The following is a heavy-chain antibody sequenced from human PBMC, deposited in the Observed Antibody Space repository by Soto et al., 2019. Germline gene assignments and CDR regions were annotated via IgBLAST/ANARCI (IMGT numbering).Heavy chain of an antibody. Sequence: QVQLQESGPGLVKPSETLSLTCTVSGGSISSYYWNWIRQPPGKGLEWIGYIYYSGSTNYNPSLKSRVTISVDTARNQFSLKLSSVTAADTAVYYFARRWGGVFDTWRQGTMVTVSS. V-gene: IGHV4-59*08. CDR2: IYYSGST. CDR3: ARRWGGVFDT. D-gene: IGHD1-26*01. J-gene: IGHJ3*02. CDR1: GGSISSYY.